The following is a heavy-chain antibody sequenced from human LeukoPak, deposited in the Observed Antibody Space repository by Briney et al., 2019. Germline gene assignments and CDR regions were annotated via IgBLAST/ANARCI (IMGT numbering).Heavy chain of an antibody. V-gene: IGHV4/OR15-8*02. Sequence: SETLSLTCDVSGGSISSSNWWKWVRQPPGKGLEWIGEIYHTGNTNYNPSLKSRVTISVDKSKNQFSLDLGSVTAADTAVYYCARVTGPIFGVIIGPVDVWGKGTTVTVSS. D-gene: IGHD3-3*01. CDR1: GGSISSSNW. CDR2: IYHTGNT. CDR3: ARVTGPIFGVIIGPVDV. J-gene: IGHJ6*04.